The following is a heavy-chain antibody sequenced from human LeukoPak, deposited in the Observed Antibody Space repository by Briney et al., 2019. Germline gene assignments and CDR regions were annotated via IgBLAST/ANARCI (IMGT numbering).Heavy chain of an antibody. D-gene: IGHD2-2*01. CDR3: ARVVVAPAAKGDLDAFDI. CDR1: GYTFTGYY. J-gene: IGHJ3*02. V-gene: IGHV1-2*02. CDR2: INPNSGGT. Sequence: ASVKVSCKASGYTFTGYYMHWVRQAPGQGLEWMGWINPNSGGTNYAQKFQGRVTMTRDTSISTAYMELSRLGSDDTAVYYCARVVVAPAAKGDLDAFDIWGQGTMVTVSS.